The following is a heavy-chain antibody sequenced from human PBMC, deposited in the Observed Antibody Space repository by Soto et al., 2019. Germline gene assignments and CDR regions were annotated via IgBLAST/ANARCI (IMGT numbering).Heavy chain of an antibody. V-gene: IGHV4-59*08. CDR3: ARAPPGVLAAFAY. J-gene: IGHJ4*02. Sequence: PSETLSLACTVSGGSISSYYWSWIRQPPGKGLEWIGYIYYSGSTNYNPSLKSRVTISVDTSKNQFSLKLSSVTAADTAVYYCARAPPGVLAAFAYWGQGTLVTVSS. D-gene: IGHD2-15*01. CDR2: IYYSGST. CDR1: GGSISSYY.